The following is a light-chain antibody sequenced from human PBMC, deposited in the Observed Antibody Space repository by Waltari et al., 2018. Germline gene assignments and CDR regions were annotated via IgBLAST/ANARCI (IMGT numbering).Light chain of an antibody. CDR3: QQYSNYYT. Sequence: DIQMTQSPSTLSASVGYTVTFTCRASESISTWLSWSQQRPGKAPKLLIYKASYLETGVPSRFSGSGSGTEFILTISSLRPDDSATYYCQQYSNYYTFGQGTKLEIK. CDR1: ESISTW. CDR2: KAS. V-gene: IGKV1-5*03. J-gene: IGKJ2*01.